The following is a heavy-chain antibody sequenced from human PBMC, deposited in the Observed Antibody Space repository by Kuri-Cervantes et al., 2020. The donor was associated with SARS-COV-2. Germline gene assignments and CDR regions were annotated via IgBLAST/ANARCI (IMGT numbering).Heavy chain of an antibody. CDR2: INPSGGST. D-gene: IGHD3-3*01. CDR3: AREGIFGVVHQVPMRYYYMDV. V-gene: IGHV1-46*01. CDR1: GYTFTSYY. J-gene: IGHJ6*03. Sequence: ASVKVSCKASGYTFTSYYMHWVRQAPGQGLEWMGIINPSGGSTSYAQKFQGRVTMTRDTSTSTVYMELSSLRSEDTAVYYCAREGIFGVVHQVPMRYYYMDVWGKGTMVTVSS.